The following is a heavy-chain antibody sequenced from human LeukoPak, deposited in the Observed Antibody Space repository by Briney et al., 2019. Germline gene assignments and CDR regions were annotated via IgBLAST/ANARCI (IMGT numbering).Heavy chain of an antibody. V-gene: IGHV3-53*01. D-gene: IGHD6-19*01. CDR2: IYSGGST. CDR3: ARSRVVAGYYYYYMDV. Sequence: PGGSLRLSCAASGFTVSSNYMSWVRQAPGKGLEWVSVIYSGGSTYYADSVKGRFTISRDNSKNTLYLQTNSLRAEDTAVYYCARSRVVAGYYYYYMDVWGKGTTVTISS. CDR1: GFTVSSNY. J-gene: IGHJ6*03.